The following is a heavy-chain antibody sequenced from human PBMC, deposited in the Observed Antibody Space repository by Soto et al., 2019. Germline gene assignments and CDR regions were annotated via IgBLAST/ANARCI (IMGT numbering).Heavy chain of an antibody. CDR3: AKGPGLVASSGSPDA. Sequence: EVQLVESGGGLVQPGRSLRLSCAASGFTFDDFAMHWVRQPPGKGLEWVSGISWNSVSIVYADSVKGRFTISRDNAKNYLYLHLDSLGVEDTAFYYCAKGPGLVASSGSPDAWGQGTLVSVSS. D-gene: IGHD2-8*02. CDR1: GFTFDDFA. V-gene: IGHV3-9*01. J-gene: IGHJ5*02. CDR2: ISWNSVSI.